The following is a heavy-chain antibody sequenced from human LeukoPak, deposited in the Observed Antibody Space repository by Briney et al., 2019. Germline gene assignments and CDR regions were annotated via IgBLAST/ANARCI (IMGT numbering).Heavy chain of an antibody. D-gene: IGHD2-2*01. Sequence: PGGSLRLSCAASGFTFSKYVMSWVRQAPGKGLEWVSVISASGGSTYYADSVKGRITISRDNPTNTLYLQMNSLRVEDTAVYYCAKFSPSNLDYWGQGTLVTVSS. CDR2: ISASGGST. CDR1: GFTFSKYV. V-gene: IGHV3-23*01. CDR3: AKFSPSNLDY. J-gene: IGHJ4*02.